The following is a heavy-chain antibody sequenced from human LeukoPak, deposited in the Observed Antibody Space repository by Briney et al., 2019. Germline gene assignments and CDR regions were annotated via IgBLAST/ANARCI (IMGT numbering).Heavy chain of an antibody. CDR2: IYGGGST. Sequence: PGGSLRLSCAASGFTFSSNYMSWVRQAPGKGLEWVSVIYGGGSTYYPDSVTGRFTISRDNSENTLYLQMNSLRAEDTAVYYCARDLGIVVAARPGEGDYWGQGTLVTVSS. D-gene: IGHD6-6*01. CDR1: GFTFSSNY. J-gene: IGHJ4*02. CDR3: ARDLGIVVAARPGEGDY. V-gene: IGHV3-66*02.